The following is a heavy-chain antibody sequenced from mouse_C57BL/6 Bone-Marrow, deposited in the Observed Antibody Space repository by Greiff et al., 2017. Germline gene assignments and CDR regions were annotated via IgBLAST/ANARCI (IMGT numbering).Heavy chain of an antibody. CDR2: INPSSGYT. V-gene: IGHV1-4*01. CDR1: GYTFTSYT. J-gene: IGHJ3*01. CDR3: ARGGGFAY. Sequence: QVQLQQSGAELARPGASVKMSCKASGYTFTSYTMQWVKQRPGQGLEWIGYINPSSGYTKYNQKFKDKATLTADKSSSTAYMLLSSLTSEDSAVYYCARGGGFAYGGQETLVTVSA.